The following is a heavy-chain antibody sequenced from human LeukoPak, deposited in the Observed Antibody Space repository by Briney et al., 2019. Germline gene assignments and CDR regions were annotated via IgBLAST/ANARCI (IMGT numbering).Heavy chain of an antibody. CDR2: IYSSGST. CDR1: GGSISSGSYY. Sequence: TPSLTCTVSGGSISSGSYYWSWIRQPAGKGLEGIGRIYSSGSTNYNPSLKSRVTISLDTSKNQFSLKLSSVTAADTAVYYCARLTYYHFWSGYNYAFDIWGQGTMVTVSS. D-gene: IGHD3-3*01. V-gene: IGHV4-61*02. J-gene: IGHJ3*02. CDR3: ARLTYYHFWSGYNYAFDI.